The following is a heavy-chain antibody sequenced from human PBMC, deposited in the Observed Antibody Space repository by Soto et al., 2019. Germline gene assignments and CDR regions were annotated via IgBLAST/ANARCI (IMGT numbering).Heavy chain of an antibody. Sequence: PGGSLRLSCAAPGFTFFSYAMSWVPQAPGKGLEWVSAISGSGGSTYYADSVKGRFTISRDNSKSTLYLQMNSLRAEDTAVYYCAKDKGGFWSWFDPWGQGTLVTVSS. CDR3: AKDKGGFWSWFDP. V-gene: IGHV3-23*01. J-gene: IGHJ5*02. D-gene: IGHD3-3*01. CDR1: GFTFFSYA. CDR2: ISGSGGST.